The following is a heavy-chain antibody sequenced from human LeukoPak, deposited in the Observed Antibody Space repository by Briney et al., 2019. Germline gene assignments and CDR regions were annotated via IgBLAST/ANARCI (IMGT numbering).Heavy chain of an antibody. D-gene: IGHD2-15*01. J-gene: IGHJ3*02. V-gene: IGHV1-69*04. CDR3: ARQDSDPDAFDI. Sequence: SVKVSCKASGGTFSSDAISWVRQAPGQGLEWMGRIIPILGIANYAQKFQGRVTITADKSTSTAYMELSSLRSEDTAVYYCARQDSDPDAFDIWGQGTMVTVSS. CDR1: GGTFSSDA. CDR2: IIPILGIA.